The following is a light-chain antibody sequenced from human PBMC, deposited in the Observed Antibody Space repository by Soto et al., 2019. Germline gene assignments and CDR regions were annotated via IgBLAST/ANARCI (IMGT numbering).Light chain of an antibody. Sequence: QSALTQPAPVSGSPGQSITISCTGTSSDVGGYNFVSWYQQHPGKAPKLMIYEVTDRPSGVSNRFSGSKSGSTASLTISGLQAEDEADYYCSSYTSRNTLAFGGGTKLTVL. CDR2: EVT. V-gene: IGLV2-14*01. J-gene: IGLJ2*01. CDR3: SSYTSRNTLA. CDR1: SSDVGGYNF.